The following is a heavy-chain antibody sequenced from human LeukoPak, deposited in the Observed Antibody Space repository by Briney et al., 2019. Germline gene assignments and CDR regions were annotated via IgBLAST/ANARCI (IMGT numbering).Heavy chain of an antibody. V-gene: IGHV3-23*01. J-gene: IGHJ4*02. CDR3: SKATLQSCSGARCYYFDT. CDR2: FSGGVETT. Sequence: GGSLRHSCAASGFTSSEYTLSWVWQTPGKGLEWVATFSGGVETTYYANSVRGRFTISRDNSKNTLDLQMNILRAADTAVFYCSKATLQSCSGARCYYFDTWGQGALVTVSS. CDR1: GFTSSEYT. D-gene: IGHD2-15*01.